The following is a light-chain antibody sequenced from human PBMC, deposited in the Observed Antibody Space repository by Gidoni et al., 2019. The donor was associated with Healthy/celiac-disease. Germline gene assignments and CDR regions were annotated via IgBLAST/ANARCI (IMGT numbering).Light chain of an antibody. V-gene: IGKV1-39*01. J-gene: IGKJ3*01. CDR3: QQSYSTPLFT. CDR1: QSISSY. CDR2: AAS. Sequence: DIQMTQSPSSLSASVGDRVTITCRASQSISSYLNWYQQKPGKAPKVLIYAASSLQSGVPSRFSGSGSGTDFTLTISSLQPEDFATYYCQQSYSTPLFTFXPXTKVDIK.